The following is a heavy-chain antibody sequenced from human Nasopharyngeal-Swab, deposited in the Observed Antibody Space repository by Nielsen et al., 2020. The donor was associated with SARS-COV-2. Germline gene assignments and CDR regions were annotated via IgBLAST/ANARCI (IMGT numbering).Heavy chain of an antibody. V-gene: IGHV4-39*07. D-gene: IGHD1-26*01. Sequence: SETLSLTCTVSGGSISSSSYYWGWIRQPPGKGLEWIGSISYRGSTYYNSSLPSRVPLSLDTSTHQFSLKLSSVPAADTAVYYCASIVGAVVTIAMDVWGQGTTVTVSS. CDR3: ASIVGAVVTIAMDV. CDR2: ISYRGST. J-gene: IGHJ6*02. CDR1: GGSISSSSYY.